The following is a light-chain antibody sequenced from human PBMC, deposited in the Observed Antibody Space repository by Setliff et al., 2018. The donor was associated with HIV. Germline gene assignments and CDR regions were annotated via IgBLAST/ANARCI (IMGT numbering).Light chain of an antibody. CDR3: CSYAGSSTYG. J-gene: IGLJ1*01. Sequence: QSALTQPASVSGSPGQSITISCTGTSSDVGSYKLVSWYQHHPGKAPKVMIFEVNKRPSGVSNRFSGSKSGNTASLTISGLQTDDEADYYCCSYAGSSTYGFGTGTK. CDR1: SSDVGSYKL. CDR2: EVN. V-gene: IGLV2-23*02.